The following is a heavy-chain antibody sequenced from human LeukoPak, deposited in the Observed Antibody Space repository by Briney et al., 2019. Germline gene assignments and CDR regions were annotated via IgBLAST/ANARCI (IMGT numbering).Heavy chain of an antibody. D-gene: IGHD5-18*01. CDR3: TRSGGVGLDTAMEFDY. V-gene: IGHV3-48*04. CDR1: GFTFSSYS. Sequence: GGSLRLSCAASGFTFSSYSMNWVRQAPGKGLEWVSYISSSSSTIYYADSVKGRFTISRDNAKNSLYLQMNSLRAGDTAVYYCTRSGGVGLDTAMEFDYWGQGTLVTVSS. CDR2: ISSSSSTI. J-gene: IGHJ4*02.